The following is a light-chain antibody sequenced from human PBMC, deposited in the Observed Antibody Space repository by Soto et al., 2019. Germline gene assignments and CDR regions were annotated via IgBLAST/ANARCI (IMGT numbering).Light chain of an antibody. Sequence: DIQMTQSPSSLSASVGDRVTITCRASQSISSYLNWYQQKPGKAPKLLIYAASSLQSGVTSRFSGSGSGTDVTLTISSLQPEDFATYYCQQSYSTPPTFGQGTKVEIK. V-gene: IGKV1-39*01. CDR2: AAS. CDR1: QSISSY. J-gene: IGKJ1*01. CDR3: QQSYSTPPT.